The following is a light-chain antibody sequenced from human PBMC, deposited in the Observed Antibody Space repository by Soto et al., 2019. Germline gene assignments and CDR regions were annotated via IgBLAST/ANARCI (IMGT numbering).Light chain of an antibody. Sequence: IVLTQSPGTLSLSPGERATLSCGASQSVSASYLAWYQQKPGQSPRLLIYGASRRATGIPDRFSAGGSGTDFTLTISRLEPEDFVVYYCQQYDSSPVTFGQGAKVEIK. CDR1: QSVSASY. J-gene: IGKJ2*01. CDR2: GAS. V-gene: IGKV3-20*01. CDR3: QQYDSSPVT.